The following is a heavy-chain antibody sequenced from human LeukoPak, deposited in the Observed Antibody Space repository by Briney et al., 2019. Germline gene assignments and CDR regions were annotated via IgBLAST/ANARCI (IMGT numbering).Heavy chain of an antibody. V-gene: IGHV3-23*01. CDR3: AKDRGRYYDSSGFYWGYYFDS. Sequence: GGSLRLSCAASGFTFSTYAVNWVRQAPGKGLEWVSTISGTGGSTYYADSVKGRFTISRDNSKNTLYLQMSSLRAEDTAVYYCAKDRGRYYDSSGFYWGYYFDSWGQGILVTVSS. D-gene: IGHD3-22*01. J-gene: IGHJ4*02. CDR1: GFTFSTYA. CDR2: ISGTGGST.